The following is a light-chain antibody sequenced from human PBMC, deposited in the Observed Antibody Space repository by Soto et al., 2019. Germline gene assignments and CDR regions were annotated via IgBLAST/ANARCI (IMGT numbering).Light chain of an antibody. V-gene: IGLV1-44*01. CDR2: NDN. CDR1: SSNIGSNT. Sequence: QSVLTQPPSGSGTPGQRVTISCSGSSSNIGSNTVNWYQQLPGTAPKLLIYNDNQRPSGVPDRFSGSKSGTSASLAISGLQSGDEADYACAAWDASLNGYVFGTGTKLTVL. CDR3: AAWDASLNGYV. J-gene: IGLJ1*01.